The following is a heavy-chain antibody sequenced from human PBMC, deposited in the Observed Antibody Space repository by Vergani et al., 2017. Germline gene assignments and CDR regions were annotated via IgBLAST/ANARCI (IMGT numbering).Heavy chain of an antibody. Sequence: EVQLVESGGGLVQPGGSLRLSCAPSGFTVSSNYMSWVRQAPGKGLEWASVIYSGGSTYYADYVKGRFTISRDNSKNTLYLQMNSLRAEDTAVYYCARANYGDYFFVYWGQGTLVTVSS. V-gene: IGHV3-66*02. D-gene: IGHD4-17*01. J-gene: IGHJ4*02. CDR1: GFTVSSNY. CDR2: IYSGGST. CDR3: ARANYGDYFFVY.